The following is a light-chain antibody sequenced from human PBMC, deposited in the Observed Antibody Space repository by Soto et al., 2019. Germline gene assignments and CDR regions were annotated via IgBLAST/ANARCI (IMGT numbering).Light chain of an antibody. CDR2: EVR. V-gene: IGLV2-14*01. CDR1: SSDVGGYNS. J-gene: IGLJ2*01. Sequence: QSALTQPASVSGSPGQSITISCTGTSSDVGGYNSVSWYQHHPGKAPKVMIYEVRNRPSGVSNRFSGSKSGNTASLTISGLQAEDEANYYCSSYSSSSTVVFGGGTKVTVL. CDR3: SSYSSSSTVV.